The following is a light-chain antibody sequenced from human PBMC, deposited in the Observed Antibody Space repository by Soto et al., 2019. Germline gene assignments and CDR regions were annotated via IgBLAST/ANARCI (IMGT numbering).Light chain of an antibody. CDR3: SSYTSSSIFVV. J-gene: IGLJ2*01. CDR1: SSDVGGYNY. CDR2: DVS. Sequence: QSALTQPASVSGSPGQSITISFTGTSSDVGGYNYVSWYQQHPGKAPKLMIYDVSNRPSGVSNRFSGSKSGNTASLTISGLQAEDEADYYCSSYTSSSIFVVFGGGTKLTVL. V-gene: IGLV2-14*01.